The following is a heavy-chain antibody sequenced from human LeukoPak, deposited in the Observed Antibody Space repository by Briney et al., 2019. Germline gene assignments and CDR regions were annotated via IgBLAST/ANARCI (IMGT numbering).Heavy chain of an antibody. CDR2: IYAGGTT. J-gene: IGHJ5*02. V-gene: IGHV3-53*01. CDR1: LFTLSSNY. CDR3: ARDSSGWYDH. Sequence: GWSLRLSLPSCLFTLSSNYMSWVRQPGGRGLEWVSVIYAGGTTDYADSVKGRFTITRDNSKNTLYLQMNSLRDEDTAVYYCARDSSGWYDHWGHGTLVTVSS. D-gene: IGHD6-19*01.